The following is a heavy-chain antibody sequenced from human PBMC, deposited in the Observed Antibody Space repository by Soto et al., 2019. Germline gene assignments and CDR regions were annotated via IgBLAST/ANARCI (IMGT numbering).Heavy chain of an antibody. D-gene: IGHD2-21*02. Sequence: QITLKESGPTLVKPTQTLTLTCTFSGFSLSTGGMGVGWIRQPPGKALEWLALIYWDGDRRYRPSLMSRLTIATDTSKNQVVLTKTNMDPVDTATYYCVHSRCGGDCLQSYSSHYYYGMDIWGQGTTVTVSS. J-gene: IGHJ6*02. V-gene: IGHV2-5*02. CDR3: VHSRCGGDCLQSYSSHYYYGMDI. CDR1: GFSLSTGGMG. CDR2: IYWDGDR.